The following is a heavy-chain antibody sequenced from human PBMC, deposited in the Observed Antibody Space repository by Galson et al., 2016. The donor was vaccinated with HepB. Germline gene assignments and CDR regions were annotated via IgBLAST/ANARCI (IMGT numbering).Heavy chain of an antibody. Sequence: ETLSLTCTVSGDSIITNRWWNWVRQAPGKGLEWIGEIFHTGDTKYNPSLKSRVTMSVDSSNNQFFLRLNSLTAADTAMYYCAKGERALGLASWGQGTLLTVSA. D-gene: IGHD3-3*02. CDR1: GDSIITNRW. CDR2: IFHTGDT. J-gene: IGHJ5*02. CDR3: AKGERALGLAS. V-gene: IGHV4-4*02.